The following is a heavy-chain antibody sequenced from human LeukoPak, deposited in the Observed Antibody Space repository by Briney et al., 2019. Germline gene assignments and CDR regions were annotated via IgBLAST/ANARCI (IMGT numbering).Heavy chain of an antibody. D-gene: IGHD2-2*01. V-gene: IGHV3-23*01. CDR1: GFTFSNYA. J-gene: IGHJ4*02. CDR3: AKMSGDCSSTTCSSFDY. CDR2: ISGSGDRT. Sequence: GESLKISCKGSGFTFSNYAMSWVRQAPGKGLEWVSGISGSGDRTYYADSVKGRFTISRDNSKNTLYLQMISLRAEDTAVYYCAKMSGDCSSTTCSSFDYWGQGTLVTVSS.